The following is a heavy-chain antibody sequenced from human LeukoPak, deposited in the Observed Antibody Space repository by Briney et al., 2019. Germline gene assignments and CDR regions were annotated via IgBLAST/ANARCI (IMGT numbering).Heavy chain of an antibody. CDR1: GFTFSRYW. CDR3: AKSFHTGTTFLDY. CDR2: ISTDGSST. Sequence: GGSLRLSCAASGFTFSRYWMHWLRQAPGKGLVWVSRISTDGSSTSYADSVKGRFTISRDNGKNTLYLQMNSLRAEDTAVYYCAKSFHTGTTFLDYWGLGTLVTVSS. D-gene: IGHD4-17*01. J-gene: IGHJ4*02. V-gene: IGHV3-74*01.